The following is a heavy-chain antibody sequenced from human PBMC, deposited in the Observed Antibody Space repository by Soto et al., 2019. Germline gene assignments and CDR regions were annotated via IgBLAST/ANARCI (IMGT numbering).Heavy chain of an antibody. V-gene: IGHV1-69*13. CDR2: IIPIFGTA. Sequence: GASVKVSCKASGGTFSSYAISWVRQAPGQGLEWMGGIIPIFGTANYAQKFQGRVTITADESTSTASMELSSLRSEDTAVYYCARGGGGNGAYYYYYGMDVWGQGTTVTVSS. CDR3: ARGGGGNGAYYYYYGMDV. J-gene: IGHJ6*02. D-gene: IGHD3-16*01. CDR1: GGTFSSYA.